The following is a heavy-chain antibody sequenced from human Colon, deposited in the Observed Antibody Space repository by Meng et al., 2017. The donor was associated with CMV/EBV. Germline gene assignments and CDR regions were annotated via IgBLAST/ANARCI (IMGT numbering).Heavy chain of an antibody. J-gene: IGHJ4*02. V-gene: IGHV3-23*03. D-gene: IGHD6-6*01. CDR1: GFSFSTFG. CDR3: VRGSDFDN. CDR2: INGGIGLTT. Sequence: GESPKISCAASGFSFSTFGMTWVRQAPGKGLEWVALINGGIGLTTYYGDSVKGRFTVSRDNSKNTLYLQMSSLRDDDTAMYYCVRGSDFDNWGQGTLVTVSS.